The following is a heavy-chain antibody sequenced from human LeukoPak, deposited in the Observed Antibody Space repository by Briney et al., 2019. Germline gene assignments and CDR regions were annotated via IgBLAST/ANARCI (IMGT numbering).Heavy chain of an antibody. J-gene: IGHJ3*02. V-gene: IGHV3-23*01. CDR3: AKPPTVAGIDAFDI. CDR1: GFTFSNYA. Sequence: GGSLRLSCEVSGFTFSNYAMTWVRQAPVSGLEWVSSISPAGDYIYYVDSVKGRLTVSRDNSKNTLYLQMNSLRAEDTAVYYCAKPPTVAGIDAFDIWGQGTMVTVSS. D-gene: IGHD6-19*01. CDR2: ISPAGDYI.